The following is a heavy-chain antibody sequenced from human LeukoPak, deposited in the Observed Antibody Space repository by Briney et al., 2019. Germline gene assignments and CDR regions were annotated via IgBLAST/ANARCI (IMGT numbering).Heavy chain of an antibody. J-gene: IGHJ4*02. CDR3: ARGYCSSTSCYYIDY. Sequence: SETMSLTSAVYGGSFSGYYWSWIRQLPGKGLEWIGEINHSGSTNYNPSLKSRVTISVDTSKNQFSLKLSSVTAADTAVYYCARGYCSSTSCYYIDYWGQGTLVTASS. CDR2: INHSGST. CDR1: GGSFSGYY. V-gene: IGHV4-34*01. D-gene: IGHD2-2*01.